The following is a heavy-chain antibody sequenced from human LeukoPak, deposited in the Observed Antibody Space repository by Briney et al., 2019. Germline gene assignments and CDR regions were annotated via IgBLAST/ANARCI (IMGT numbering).Heavy chain of an antibody. CDR1: GGSISSGGYY. D-gene: IGHD6-19*01. CDR3: ARDQSDIAVAGDYYYGMDV. Sequence: PSETLSLTCTVSGGSISSGGYYWSWIRQHPGKGLDWIGYIYYSGSTYYNPSLKSRVTISVDTSKNQFSLKLSSVTAADTAVYYCARDQSDIAVAGDYYYGMDVWGQGTTVTVSS. V-gene: IGHV4-31*03. CDR2: IYYSGST. J-gene: IGHJ6*02.